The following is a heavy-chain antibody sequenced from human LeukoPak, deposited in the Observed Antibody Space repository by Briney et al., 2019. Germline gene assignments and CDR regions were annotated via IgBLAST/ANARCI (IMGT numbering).Heavy chain of an antibody. J-gene: IGHJ4*02. CDR1: GFTFSSYA. CDR3: GRGSYGSGSNHQGGN. CDR2: ISYDGSNK. D-gene: IGHD3-10*01. Sequence: PGGSLRLSCAASGFTFSSYAMHWVRQAPGKGLEWVAVISYDGSNKYYADSVKGRFTISRDNSKNTLYLQMNSLRAEDTAVYYCGRGSYGSGSNHQGGNWGQEPLATVS. V-gene: IGHV3-30-3*01.